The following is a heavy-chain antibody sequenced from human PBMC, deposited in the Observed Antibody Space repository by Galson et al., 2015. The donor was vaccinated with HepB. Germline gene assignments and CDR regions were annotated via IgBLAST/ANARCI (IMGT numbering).Heavy chain of an antibody. V-gene: IGHV1-18*01. J-gene: IGHJ4*02. CDR2: ISAYNGNT. CDR1: GYTFTSYG. CDR3: AGGRQYSIAAAGTPDD. D-gene: IGHD6-13*01. Sequence: SVKVSCKASGYTFTSYGISWVRQAPGQGLEWMGWISAYNGNTNYAQKLQGRVTMTTDTSTSTAYTELRSLRSDDTAVYYCAGGRQYSIAAAGTPDDWGQGTLVTVSS.